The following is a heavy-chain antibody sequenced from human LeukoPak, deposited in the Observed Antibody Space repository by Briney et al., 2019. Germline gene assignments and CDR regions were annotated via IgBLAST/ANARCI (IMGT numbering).Heavy chain of an antibody. CDR3: ARDEGYCSSTSCYPKGDY. J-gene: IGHJ4*02. CDR2: IYYSGST. CDR1: GGSISSSSYY. D-gene: IGHD2-2*01. Sequence: SETLSLTCTVSGGSISSSSYYWGWIRQPPGKGLEWIGSIYYSGSTYYNPSLKSRVTISVDTSKNQFSLKLSSVTAADTAVYYCARDEGYCSSTSCYPKGDYWGQGTLVTVSS. V-gene: IGHV4-39*07.